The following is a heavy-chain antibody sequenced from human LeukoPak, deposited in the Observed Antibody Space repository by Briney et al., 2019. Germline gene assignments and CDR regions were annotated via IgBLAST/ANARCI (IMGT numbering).Heavy chain of an antibody. J-gene: IGHJ5*02. V-gene: IGHV1-69*04. CDR3: ARDRRYCSSTSCYSVWSWFDP. Sequence: SVKVSCKASGGTFSSYAISWVRQAPGQGLEWMGRSIPIFGIANYAQKFQGRVTITADKSTSTAYMELSSLRSEDTAVYYCARDRRYCSSTSCYSVWSWFDPWGQGTLVTVSS. D-gene: IGHD2-2*02. CDR2: SIPIFGIA. CDR1: GGTFSSYA.